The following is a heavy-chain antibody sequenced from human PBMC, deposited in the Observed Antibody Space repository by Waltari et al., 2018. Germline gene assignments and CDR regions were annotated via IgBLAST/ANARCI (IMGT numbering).Heavy chain of an antibody. J-gene: IGHJ5*02. CDR1: GFPFGRQA. V-gene: IGHV3-23*01. CDR3: ALGSAAQGS. Sequence: EVQLLESGGNLVQPGASVRPSCAASGFPFGRQAMSWVRQSPAPGLEWVSSLSGDGQTTNYADSVRGRFTISRDTSKNILYLQMNSLRINDTATYYCALGSAAQGSWGQGTLVTVSS. D-gene: IGHD6-25*01. CDR2: LSGDGQTT.